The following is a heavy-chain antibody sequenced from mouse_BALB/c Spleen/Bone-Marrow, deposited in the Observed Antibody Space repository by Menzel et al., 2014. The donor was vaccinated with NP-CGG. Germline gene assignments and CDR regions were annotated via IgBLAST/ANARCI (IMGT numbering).Heavy chain of an antibody. J-gene: IGHJ2*01. CDR3: TRETTAVADFDY. CDR2: IHYRGGT. CDR1: GYSITSGYG. V-gene: IGHV3-1*02. Sequence: EVRLVESGPDLVKPSQSLSLTCTVTGYSITSGYGWHWIRQFPGNKLEWMGYIHYRGGTDYNPSLKSRISITRDTSKNQFSLQLNSVTTEDTATYYCTRETTAVADFDYWGQGATLTVTS. D-gene: IGHD1-1*01.